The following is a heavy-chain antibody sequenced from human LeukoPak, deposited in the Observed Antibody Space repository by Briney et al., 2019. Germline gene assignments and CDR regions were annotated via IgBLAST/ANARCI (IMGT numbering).Heavy chain of an antibody. CDR2: ISYDGSNK. V-gene: IGHV3-30-3*01. Sequence: PGRSLRLSRAASGFTFSSYAMHWVRQAPGKGLEWVAVISYDGSNKYYADSVKGRFTISRDNSKNTLYLQMNSLRAEDTAVYYCARVKGQLVRNNWFDPWGQGTLVTVSS. J-gene: IGHJ5*02. CDR3: ARVKGQLVRNNWFDP. CDR1: GFTFSSYA. D-gene: IGHD6-13*01.